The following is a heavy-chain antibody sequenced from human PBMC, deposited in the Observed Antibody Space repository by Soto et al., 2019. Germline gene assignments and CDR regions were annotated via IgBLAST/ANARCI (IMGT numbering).Heavy chain of an antibody. D-gene: IGHD2-21*01. CDR3: TRIAPSYNMDV. Sequence: EVHLVESGGGLVQPGGSLRLSCAASGFTFSGSAMHWVRQASGKGLEWVGRIRNKADNYATAYTASVKGRFIISRDDSKNTAYLQRNSLQTEDTALYYCTRIAPSYNMDVWGQGTTVTVSS. J-gene: IGHJ6*02. V-gene: IGHV3-73*02. CDR2: IRNKADNYAT. CDR1: GFTFSGSA.